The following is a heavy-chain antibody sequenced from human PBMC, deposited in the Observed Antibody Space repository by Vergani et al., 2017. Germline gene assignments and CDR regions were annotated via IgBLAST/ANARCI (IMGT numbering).Heavy chain of an antibody. D-gene: IGHD3-3*01. CDR3: AKGPYDFWSGYPDY. J-gene: IGHJ4*02. Sequence: EVQLVESGGGLVQPGRSLRLSCAASGFTFDDYAMHWVRQAPGKGLEWVSGISWNSGSIGYADSVKGRFTLSRDNAKNSLYLQMNSLRAEDTALYYCAKGPYDFWSGYPDYWGQGTLVTVSS. V-gene: IGHV3-9*01. CDR1: GFTFDDYA. CDR2: ISWNSGSI.